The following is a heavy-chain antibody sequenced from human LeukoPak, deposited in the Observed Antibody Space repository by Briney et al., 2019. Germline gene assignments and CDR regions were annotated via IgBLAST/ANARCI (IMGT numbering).Heavy chain of an antibody. CDR3: AKGARGYSDGFYFDY. D-gene: IGHD2-15*01. V-gene: IGHV3-23*01. J-gene: IGHJ4*02. CDR1: GFTFSSYA. CDR2: ISGSGGST. Sequence: GGSLRLSCAASGFTFSSYAMSWVRQAPGKGLEWLSAISGSGGSTYYADSVKGRFTISRDNSKNTLYLQMNSLRAEDTAVYYCAKGARGYSDGFYFDYWGQGTLVTVSS.